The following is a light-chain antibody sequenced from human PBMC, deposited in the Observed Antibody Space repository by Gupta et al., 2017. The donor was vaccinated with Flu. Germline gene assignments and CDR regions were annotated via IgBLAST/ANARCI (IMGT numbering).Light chain of an antibody. Sequence: EIVLTQSPSTMSVSPGGTATLSCRASLNINTYLVWYQQKPGQAPRLLIYGASIRATGITDRFSGSGSGTEFSLTISNLQSEASALYFGQQHDNWYTFGQGTRMEIK. V-gene: IGKV3D-15*03. CDR1: LNINTY. J-gene: IGKJ2*01. CDR3: QQHDNWYT. CDR2: GAS.